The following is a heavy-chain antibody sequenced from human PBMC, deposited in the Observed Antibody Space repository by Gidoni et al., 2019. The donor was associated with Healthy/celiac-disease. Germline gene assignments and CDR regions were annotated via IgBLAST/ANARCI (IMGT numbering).Heavy chain of an antibody. CDR3: AREVRRITMVRGEPNFDY. D-gene: IGHD3-10*01. V-gene: IGHV1-69*01. J-gene: IGHJ4*02. CDR2: IIPIFGTA. Sequence: QVQLVQSGAEVKKPGSSVKVSCKASGGTFSSYAISWVRQAPGQGLEWMGGIIPIFGTANYAQKFQGRVTITADESTSTAYMELSSLRSEDTAVYYCAREVRRITMVRGEPNFDYWGQGTLVTVSS. CDR1: GGTFSSYA.